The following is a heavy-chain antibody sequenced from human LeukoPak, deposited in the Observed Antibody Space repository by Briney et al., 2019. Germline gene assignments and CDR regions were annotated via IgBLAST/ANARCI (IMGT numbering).Heavy chain of an antibody. Sequence: GESLKISCQASGYGFTSYWIGWVRQMPGKGLEWMGIIDPSDSETRYTPSFQGQVTISVDKSLTTAYLQWNSLKASDTAMYYCARQTAMGRSGDYWGQGTLVTVSS. CDR1: GYGFTSYW. CDR2: IDPSDSET. J-gene: IGHJ4*02. V-gene: IGHV5-51*01. D-gene: IGHD5-18*01. CDR3: ARQTAMGRSGDY.